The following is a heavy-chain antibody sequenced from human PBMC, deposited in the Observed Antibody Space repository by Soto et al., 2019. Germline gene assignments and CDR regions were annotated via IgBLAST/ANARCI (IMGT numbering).Heavy chain of an antibody. CDR2: TYYRSKWYN. D-gene: IGHD6-19*01. V-gene: IGHV6-1*01. Sequence: SQTLSLTCAISGDSVSSNSAAWNWIRQSPSRGLEWLGRTYYRSKWYNDYAVSVKSRITINPDTSKNQFSLQLNSVTPEDTAVYYCARGLLSIAVAGPLKYYYYGMDVWGQGTTVTVSS. J-gene: IGHJ6*02. CDR3: ARGLLSIAVAGPLKYYYYGMDV. CDR1: GDSVSSNSAA.